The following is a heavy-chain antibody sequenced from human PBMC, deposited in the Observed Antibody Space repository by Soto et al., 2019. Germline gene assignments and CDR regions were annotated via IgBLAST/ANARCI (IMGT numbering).Heavy chain of an antibody. D-gene: IGHD5-12*01. CDR3: AREFSGYEHFYYYYGMDV. Sequence: PGGSLRLSCAASGFTFSSYAMHWVRQAPGKGLEWVAVISYDGSNKYYADSVKGRFTISRDNSKNTLYLQMNSLRAEDTAVYYCAREFSGYEHFYYYYGMDVWGQGTTVTVSS. J-gene: IGHJ6*02. V-gene: IGHV3-30-3*01. CDR1: GFTFSSYA. CDR2: ISYDGSNK.